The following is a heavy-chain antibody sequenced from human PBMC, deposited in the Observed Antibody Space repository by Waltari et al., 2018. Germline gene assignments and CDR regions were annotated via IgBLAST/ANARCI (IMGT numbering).Heavy chain of an antibody. CDR3: VRGQYTYGSFLDY. V-gene: IGHV4-61*02. D-gene: IGHD5-18*01. J-gene: IGHJ4*02. CDR2: FYNSGNT. CDR1: VGSISSGSYY. Sequence: QVQLQESGPGLVTASQTLSLTCTVSVGSISSGSYYWNWIRQPAGKGLEWLGRFYNSGNTNYNPSLKSRVTISVDTSKNQFSLKLSSVTAADTAVYYCVRGQYTYGSFLDYWGQGTLVTVSS.